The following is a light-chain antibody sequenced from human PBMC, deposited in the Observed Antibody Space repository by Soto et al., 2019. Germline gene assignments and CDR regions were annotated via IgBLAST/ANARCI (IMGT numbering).Light chain of an antibody. Sequence: DIQMTQSPSSLSASVGDRVTITCRASQSISSDFNLYQQKPGKAPKLLIYAAASLQSGVPSRFSGSGSGTDFTITISSLQPEDGATYYGQQSYSTPFTLGQGTRLEIK. CDR3: QQSYSTPFT. V-gene: IGKV1-39*01. CDR2: AAA. J-gene: IGKJ5*01. CDR1: QSISSD.